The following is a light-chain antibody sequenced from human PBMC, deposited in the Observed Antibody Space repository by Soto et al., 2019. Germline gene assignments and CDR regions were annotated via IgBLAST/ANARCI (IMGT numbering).Light chain of an antibody. J-gene: IGKJ1*01. Sequence: DIQMTQSPSTLSPSVGDRVTVTCRASQSTSTWLACYQQIPGKTPKLLISEASILENGVPSRFSGRGSGTEFNLTISSLQPDDFATYYCQQYITYPYTFGQGTKVEIK. V-gene: IGKV1-5*03. CDR1: QSTSTW. CDR3: QQYITYPYT. CDR2: EAS.